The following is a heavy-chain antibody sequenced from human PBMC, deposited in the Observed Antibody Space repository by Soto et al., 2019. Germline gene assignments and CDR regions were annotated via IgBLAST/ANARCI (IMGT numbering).Heavy chain of an antibody. CDR2: ISSSSSYI. CDR1: GFTFSSYS. V-gene: IGHV3-21*01. D-gene: IGHD5-12*01. Sequence: EVQLVESGGGLVKPGGSLRLSCAASGFTFSSYSMNWVRQAPGKGLEWVSSISSSSSYIYYADSVKGRFTISRDNAKNSLYLQMNSLRAEDTAVYDCARGSYSGYDSVYFDYWGQGTLVTVSS. J-gene: IGHJ4*02. CDR3: ARGSYSGYDSVYFDY.